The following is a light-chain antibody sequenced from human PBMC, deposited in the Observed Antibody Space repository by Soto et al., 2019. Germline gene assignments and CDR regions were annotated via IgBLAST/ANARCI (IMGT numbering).Light chain of an antibody. CDR2: VNSDGSH. V-gene: IGLV4-69*01. CDR1: SGHSSHA. Sequence: QLVLTQSPSASASLGASVKLTCSLSSGHSSHAIAWHQQQPEKGPRYLMKVNSDGSHTKGDGIPDRFSGSSSGAERYLSISSLQSEDEADYYCQTWGTGVGVFGGGTKLTVL. J-gene: IGLJ2*01. CDR3: QTWGTGVGV.